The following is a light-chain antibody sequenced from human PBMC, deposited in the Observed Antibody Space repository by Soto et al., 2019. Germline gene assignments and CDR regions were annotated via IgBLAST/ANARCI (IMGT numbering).Light chain of an antibody. CDR3: SSYSNITTLSV. CDR2: NVF. J-gene: IGLJ1*01. CDR1: SRDVGGYNY. Sequence: QSALTQPASVSGSPGQSITISCTGTSRDVGGYNYVSWYQKNPGKAPKLMIYNVFNRPSGVSDRFSGSKSGNTASLTISGLQAEDEADYYCSSYSNITTLSVFATGTKVTVL. V-gene: IGLV2-14*03.